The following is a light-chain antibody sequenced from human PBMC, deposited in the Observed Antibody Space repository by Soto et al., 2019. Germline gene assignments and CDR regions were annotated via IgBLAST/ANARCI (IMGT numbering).Light chain of an antibody. Sequence: EIVFTQAPGTLSFSPGERAILSCRASQSVSDNYLAWYKQKPGQAPRLLIYGASSRATGIPDRFSGSGSGTDFTLTISRLEPEDFAVYYCQQYGSSPRTLGGGTKVDIK. CDR2: GAS. CDR1: QSVSDNY. CDR3: QQYGSSPRT. J-gene: IGKJ4*01. V-gene: IGKV3-20*01.